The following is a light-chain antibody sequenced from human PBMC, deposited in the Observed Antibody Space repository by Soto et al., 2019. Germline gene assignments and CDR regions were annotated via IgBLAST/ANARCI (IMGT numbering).Light chain of an antibody. J-gene: IGKJ1*01. V-gene: IGKV3-15*01. Sequence: EIVMTQSPATLSVSPGERAALSCRASQSVSSNLAWYQQKRGQAPRLLIHTASTMATGVPARFSASGSGTEFTLTISSLQPDDFATYYCQQYNSYPQTFGQGTKVDIK. CDR2: TAS. CDR3: QQYNSYPQT. CDR1: QSVSSN.